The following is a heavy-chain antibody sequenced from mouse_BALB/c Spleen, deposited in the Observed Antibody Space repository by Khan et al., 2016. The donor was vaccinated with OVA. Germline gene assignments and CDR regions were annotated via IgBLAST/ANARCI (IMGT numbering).Heavy chain of an antibody. V-gene: IGHV3-2*02. CDR2: ISYSGRT. CDR3: ARSVTITTVVATDFDY. Sequence: EVQLQESGPGLVKPSQSLSLTCTVTGYSITSDYAWNWIRQFPGNKLEWMGYISYSGRTSSNPSLKSRISITRDTSKNQFFLQLKAVTTEDTATYYCARSVTITTVVATDFDYWGQGTTLTVSS. CDR1: GYSITSDYA. D-gene: IGHD1-1*01. J-gene: IGHJ2*01.